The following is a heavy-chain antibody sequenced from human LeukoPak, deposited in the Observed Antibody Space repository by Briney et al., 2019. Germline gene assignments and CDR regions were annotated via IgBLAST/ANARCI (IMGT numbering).Heavy chain of an antibody. Sequence: GGSLRLSCAASGFTVSSYYMTWVRQAPGKGLEWVSVIYSGGSTYYADSVKGRVAISRDNSKNTVFLQMDSVRAEDTAVYYCARSYSNHLFGMDVWGQGTTVTVSS. CDR3: ARSYSNHLFGMDV. CDR1: GFTVSSYY. V-gene: IGHV3-66*01. J-gene: IGHJ6*02. CDR2: IYSGGST. D-gene: IGHD4-11*01.